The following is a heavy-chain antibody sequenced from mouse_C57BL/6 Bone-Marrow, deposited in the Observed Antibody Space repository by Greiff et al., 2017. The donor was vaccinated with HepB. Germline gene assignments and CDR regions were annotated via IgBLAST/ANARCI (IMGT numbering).Heavy chain of an antibody. J-gene: IGHJ4*01. CDR2: IYPGDGDT. V-gene: IGHV1-82*01. D-gene: IGHD2-4*01. Sequence: QVQLQQSGPELVKPGASVKISCKASGYAFSSSWMNWVKQRPGKGLEWIGRIYPGDGDTNYNGKFKGKATLTADKSSSTAYMQLSSLTSEDSAVYFQIYYDYDDGYYYAMDYWGQGTSVTVSS. CDR1: GYAFSSSW. CDR3: IYYDYDDGYYYAMDY.